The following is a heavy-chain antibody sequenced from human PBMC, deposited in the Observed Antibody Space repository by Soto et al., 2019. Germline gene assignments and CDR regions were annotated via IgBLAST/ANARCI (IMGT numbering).Heavy chain of an antibody. CDR3: ARELYDFWSGYLLTD. J-gene: IGHJ4*02. Sequence: KPSETLSLTCTVSGGSVSSGSYYWSWIRQPPGKGLEWIGYIYYSGSTNYNPSLKSRVTISVDTSKNQFSLKLSSVTAADTAVYYCARELYDFWSGYLLTDWGQGTLVTVS. CDR1: GGSVSSGSYY. CDR2: IYYSGST. D-gene: IGHD3-3*01. V-gene: IGHV4-61*01.